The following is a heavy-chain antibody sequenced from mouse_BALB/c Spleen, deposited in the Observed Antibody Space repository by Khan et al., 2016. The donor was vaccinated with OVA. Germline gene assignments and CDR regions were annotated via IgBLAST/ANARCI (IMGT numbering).Heavy chain of an antibody. Sequence: EVKLEESGGGLVQPGGSLRLSCATSGFTFTDYYMSWVRQTPGKSLEWLGVIRNKAKGYTTEYSTPVKGRLTISRDNSQHIVYLHMNTLRPEDNATYYGARETVVAGYWCFDVWGAGTTVTVSS. J-gene: IGHJ1*01. D-gene: IGHD1-1*01. CDR3: ARETVVAGYWCFDV. V-gene: IGHV7-3*02. CDR1: GFTFTDYY. CDR2: IRNKAKGYTT.